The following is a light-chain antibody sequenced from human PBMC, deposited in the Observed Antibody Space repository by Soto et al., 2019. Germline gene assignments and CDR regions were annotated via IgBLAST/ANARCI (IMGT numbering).Light chain of an antibody. J-gene: IGKJ1*01. CDR2: AAS. Sequence: DIQMTQSPSSLSASVGDRVTITCRASQSISSYLNWYQQKPGKAPKLLIYAASSLQSGVPSRFSGSGSGTDFTLNIRSLQPEDFDTYYCQQSYSTPWTFGQGTKVDIK. CDR3: QQSYSTPWT. CDR1: QSISSY. V-gene: IGKV1-39*01.